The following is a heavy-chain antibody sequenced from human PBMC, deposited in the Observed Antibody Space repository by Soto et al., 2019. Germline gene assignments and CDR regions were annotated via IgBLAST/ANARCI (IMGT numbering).Heavy chain of an antibody. Sequence: ASVKVSCKASGYTFTGYYMHWVRQAPGQGLEWMGWINPNSGGTNYAQKFQGRVTMTRDTSISTAYMELSRLRSDDAAVYYCARDSGGLVHYYRMDVWGQGATVTVSS. CDR1: GYTFTGYY. V-gene: IGHV1-2*02. CDR3: ARDSGGLVHYYRMDV. CDR2: INPNSGGT. J-gene: IGHJ6*02. D-gene: IGHD1-26*01.